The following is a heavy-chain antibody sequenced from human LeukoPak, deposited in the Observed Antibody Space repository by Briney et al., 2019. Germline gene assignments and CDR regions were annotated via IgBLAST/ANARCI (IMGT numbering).Heavy chain of an antibody. CDR3: ARVYSSGFYQIDY. Sequence: QPGGSLRLSCEASGFTYSAYAMTWVRQAPGKGLEWVSSIGSDNKPHYSESVKGRFAISRDNSKSMPFLQLNSLRAEDTALYYCARVYSSGFYQIDYWGQGTLVTVSS. D-gene: IGHD6-19*01. CDR1: GFTYSAYA. J-gene: IGHJ4*02. V-gene: IGHV3-23*05. CDR2: IGSDNKP.